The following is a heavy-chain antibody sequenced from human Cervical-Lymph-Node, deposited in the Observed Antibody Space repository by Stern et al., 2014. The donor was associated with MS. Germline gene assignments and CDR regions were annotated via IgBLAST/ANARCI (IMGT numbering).Heavy chain of an antibody. CDR3: ARMVGATGYYYDVDV. D-gene: IGHD1-26*01. J-gene: IGHJ6*02. CDR2: IDWTNDK. V-gene: IGHV2-70*01. Sequence: QVTLRESGPAVVKPTQTLTLTCTFSGFSLSSDGMCVTWIRQPPGKALEWLALIDWTNDKYYNTSLKTRLTIPKDTPKNQVVLTMTNIDPMDTATYYCARMVGATGYYYDVDVWGQGTTVTVSS. CDR1: GFSLSSDGMC.